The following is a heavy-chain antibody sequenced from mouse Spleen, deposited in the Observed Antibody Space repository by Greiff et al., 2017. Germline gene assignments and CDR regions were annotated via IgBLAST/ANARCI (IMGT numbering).Heavy chain of an antibody. V-gene: IGHV5-17*01. CDR3: AREGTGPFAY. CDR2: ISSGSSTT. D-gene: IGHD4-1*01. J-gene: IGHJ3*01. Sequence: EVKLMESGGGLVKPGGSLKLSCAASGFTFSDYGMHWVRQAPEKGLEWVAYISSGSSTTYYADTVKGRFTISRDNAKNTLFLQMTSLRSEDTAMYYCAREGTGPFAYWGQGTLVTVSA. CDR1: GFTFSDYG.